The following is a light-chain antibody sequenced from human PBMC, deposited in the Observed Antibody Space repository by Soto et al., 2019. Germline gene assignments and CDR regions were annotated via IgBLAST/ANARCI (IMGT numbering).Light chain of an antibody. CDR2: AAS. CDR1: QSISSY. J-gene: IGKJ1*01. CDR3: QHYNSYSEA. V-gene: IGKV1-39*01. Sequence: IQMTRSPSSLSASVGARVTITCRASQSISSYLNWCQQKPGKAPKLLIYAASSLQSGVPSRFSGSGSGTEFTLTISSLQPDDFATYYCQHYNSYSEAFGQGTKVDIK.